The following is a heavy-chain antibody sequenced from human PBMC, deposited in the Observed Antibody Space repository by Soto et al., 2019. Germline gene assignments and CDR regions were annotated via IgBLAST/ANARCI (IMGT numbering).Heavy chain of an antibody. CDR2: ISTYSGYT. CDR1: GYTFFTYD. CDR3: AGHHGSTTSYDWFDP. D-gene: IGHD1-1*01. V-gene: IGHV1-18*01. J-gene: IGHJ5*02. Sequence: QVHLVQSGVEVKTPGASVKVSCQASGYTFFTYDISWVRQAPGQGLEWMGWISTYSGYTKYAQKFQGRVTMTTVTCTITAYLELQSLRCDDTAVYYCAGHHGSTTSYDWFDPWREETLVTGS.